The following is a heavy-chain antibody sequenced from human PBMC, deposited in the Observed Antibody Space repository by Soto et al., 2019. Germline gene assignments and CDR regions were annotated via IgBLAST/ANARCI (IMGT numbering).Heavy chain of an antibody. CDR1: GGSISSYY. CDR3: VRHLSNGFGELGVDAFDI. Sequence: SETLSLTCTVSGGSISSYYWSWIRQPPGKGLEWIGYIYYSGSTNYNPSLKSRVTISVDTSKNQFSLKLSSVTAADTAVYYCVRHLSNGFGELGVDAFDIWGQGTMVTVSS. V-gene: IGHV4-59*08. J-gene: IGHJ3*02. CDR2: IYYSGST. D-gene: IGHD3-10*01.